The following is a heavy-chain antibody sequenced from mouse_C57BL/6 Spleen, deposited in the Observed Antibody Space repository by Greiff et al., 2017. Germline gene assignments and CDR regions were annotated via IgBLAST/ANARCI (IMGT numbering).Heavy chain of an antibody. J-gene: IGHJ3*01. Sequence: QVQLQQSGAELVRPGTSVKVSCKASGYAFTNYLIEWVKQRPGQGLEWIGVINPGSGGTNYNEKFKGKATLTADKSSSTAYMQLSSLTSEDSAVYFCAREGLLRFAYWGQGTLVTVSA. CDR1: GYAFTNYL. CDR3: AREGLLRFAY. D-gene: IGHD2-10*01. CDR2: INPGSGGT. V-gene: IGHV1-54*01.